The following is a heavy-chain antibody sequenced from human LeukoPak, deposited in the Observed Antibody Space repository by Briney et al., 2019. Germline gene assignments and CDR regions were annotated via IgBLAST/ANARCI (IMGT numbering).Heavy chain of an antibody. CDR2: INHSGST. J-gene: IGHJ4*02. CDR1: GGSFSGYY. D-gene: IGHD2/OR15-2a*01. Sequence: SETLSLTCAVYGGSFSGYYWSWIRQPPGKGLEWIGEINHSGSTNYNPSLKSRVTISVDTFKNQFSLKLSSVTAADTAVYYCARGIIDGGDGYFDYWGQGTLVTVSS. CDR3: ARGIIDGGDGYFDY. V-gene: IGHV4-34*01.